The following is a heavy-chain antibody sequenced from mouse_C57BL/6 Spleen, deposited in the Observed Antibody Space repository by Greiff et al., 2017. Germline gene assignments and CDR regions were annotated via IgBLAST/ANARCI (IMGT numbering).Heavy chain of an antibody. CDR2: IYPRSGNT. D-gene: IGHD2-5*01. CDR3: ARRRRYSNYGGESFDY. Sequence: QVQLQQSGAELARPGASVKLSCKASGYTFTSYGISWVKQRTGQGLEWIGEIYPRSGNTYYNEKFKGKATLTADKSSSTAYMELRSLTSEDSAVYFCARRRRYSNYGGESFDYWGQGTTLTVAS. V-gene: IGHV1-81*01. CDR1: GYTFTSYG. J-gene: IGHJ2*01.